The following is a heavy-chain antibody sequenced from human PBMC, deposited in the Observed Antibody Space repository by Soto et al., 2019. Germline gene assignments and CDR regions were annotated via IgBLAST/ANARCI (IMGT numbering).Heavy chain of an antibody. CDR1: GFSISTNGVG. CDR3: AHSRRRASCGGGNGYHFDS. Sequence: QITLKESGPTLVKPTQTLTLTCSFSGFSISTNGVGVGWIRQPPGKALEWLAILYWDDEERYSPSLNSRLTLTKDTSRNQVVLTVTNVDPVDTATYFCAHSRRRASCGGGNGYHFDSWGQGTLVTVSS. V-gene: IGHV2-5*02. CDR2: LYWDDEE. D-gene: IGHD2-15*01. J-gene: IGHJ4*02.